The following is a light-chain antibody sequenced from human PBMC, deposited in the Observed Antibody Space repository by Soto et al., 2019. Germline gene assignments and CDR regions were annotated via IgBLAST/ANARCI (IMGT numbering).Light chain of an antibody. CDR2: GNN. V-gene: IGLV1-40*01. J-gene: IGLJ1*01. Sequence: QSVLTQPPSVSGAPGQRVTISCTGSSSNIGAGYDVHWYQQLPGKAPKLLIYGNNNRPSGVPDRFSGSKYGTSASLAITGLQAEDEADYYCQSYDSSLSGFYVFGTGTKVTFL. CDR1: SSNIGAGYD. CDR3: QSYDSSLSGFYV.